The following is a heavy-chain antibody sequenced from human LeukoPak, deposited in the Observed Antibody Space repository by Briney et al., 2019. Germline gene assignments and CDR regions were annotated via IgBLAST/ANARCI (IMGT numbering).Heavy chain of an antibody. CDR2: IIPILGIA. V-gene: IGHV1-69*04. J-gene: IGHJ6*02. CDR3: ARDGTTVTSNVYYYYGMDV. D-gene: IGHD4-17*01. Sequence: SVKVSCKASGGTFSSYAISWVRQAPGQGLEWMGRIIPILGIANYAQKFQGRVTITADRSTSTAYMELSSLRSDDTAVYYCARDGTTVTSNVYYYYGMDVWGQGTTVTVSS. CDR1: GGTFSSYA.